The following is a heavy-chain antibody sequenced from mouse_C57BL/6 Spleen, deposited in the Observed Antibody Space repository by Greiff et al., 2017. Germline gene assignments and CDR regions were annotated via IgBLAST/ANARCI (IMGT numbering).Heavy chain of an antibody. CDR1: GYTFTDYE. D-gene: IGHD1-1*01. V-gene: IGHV1-15*01. J-gene: IGHJ4*01. Sequence: QVQLQQSGAELVRPGASVTLSCKASGYTFTDYEMHWVKQTPVHGLEWIGAIDPETGGTAYNQKFKGKAILTADQSSSTAYMELRSLTSEDSAVYYCTREGLLRYYYAMDYWGQGTSVTVSS. CDR3: TREGLLRYYYAMDY. CDR2: IDPETGGT.